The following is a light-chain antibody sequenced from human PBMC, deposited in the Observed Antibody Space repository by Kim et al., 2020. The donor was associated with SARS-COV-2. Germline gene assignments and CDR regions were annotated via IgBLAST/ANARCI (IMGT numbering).Light chain of an antibody. CDR2: GKN. V-gene: IGLV3-19*01. Sequence: VALGQTVRIKGKGDSLRSYYATGYQQKPGQAPIVVIYGKNNRPSGIPDRFSGSSSGDTASLTITGTQAGDEADYYCNSRGSNDNVLFGGGTQLTVL. CDR3: NSRGSNDNVL. CDR1: SLRSYY. J-gene: IGLJ2*01.